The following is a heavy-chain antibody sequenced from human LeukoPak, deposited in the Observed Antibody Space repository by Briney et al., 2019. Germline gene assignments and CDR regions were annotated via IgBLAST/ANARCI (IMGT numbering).Heavy chain of an antibody. CDR1: GFTVSSNY. CDR2: IHSDGKT. CDR3: ARHGVLRYIDD. J-gene: IGHJ4*02. V-gene: IGHV3-53*01. Sequence: GGSLRLSCAASGFTVSSNYVSWVRQAPGKGLEWVSVIHSDGKTYYADSVKGRFTISRDSSQNTLYLQMDSLRAEDTAVYYCARHGVLRYIDDWGQGTLVTVSS. D-gene: IGHD3-9*01.